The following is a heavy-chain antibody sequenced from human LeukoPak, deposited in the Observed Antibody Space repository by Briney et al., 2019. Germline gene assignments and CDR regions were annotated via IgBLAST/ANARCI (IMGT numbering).Heavy chain of an antibody. CDR1: GFTVSGNY. V-gene: IGHV3-53*01. CDR3: ARDQLRGRYYYYYAMDV. CDR2: IYSGGTT. J-gene: IGHJ6*02. D-gene: IGHD3-10*01. Sequence: PGGSLRLSCAASGFTVSGNYMSWVRQAPGKGLEWVSLIYSGGTTYYADSVKGRFTISGDNSKNTLYLQMNSLRAEDTAVYYCARDQLRGRYYYYYAMDVWGQGTTVTVSS.